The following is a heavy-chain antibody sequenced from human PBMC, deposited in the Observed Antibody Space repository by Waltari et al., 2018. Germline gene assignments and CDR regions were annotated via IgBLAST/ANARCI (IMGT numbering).Heavy chain of an antibody. CDR3: AKRRQQLVAYPLDY. J-gene: IGHJ4*02. CDR2: IRGSGGST. V-gene: IGHV3-23*04. D-gene: IGHD6-13*01. Sequence: EVQLVESGGGLVQPGGSLRLSCAASGFTFSSYAMSWVRQAPGKGREWGSAIRGSGGSTYYADSVKGRFTISRDKSKNTLYLQMNSLRAEDTAVYYCAKRRQQLVAYPLDYWGQGTLVTVSS. CDR1: GFTFSSYA.